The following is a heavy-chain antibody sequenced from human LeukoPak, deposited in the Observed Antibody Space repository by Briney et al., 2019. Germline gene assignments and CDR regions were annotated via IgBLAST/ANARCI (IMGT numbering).Heavy chain of an antibody. J-gene: IGHJ4*02. CDR1: GGSISGYY. Sequence: SETLSLTCSVSGGSISGYYWSWSRQAPGKGVEWIGNLFYKRGAWYKSSLKSRVTTSVDTSKNELSLTLTSVTAADTAVYYCARWSDCGGDCHILEYWGQGILVTVSS. V-gene: IGHV4-59*01. CDR2: LFYKRGA. CDR3: ARWSDCGGDCHILEY. D-gene: IGHD2-21*02.